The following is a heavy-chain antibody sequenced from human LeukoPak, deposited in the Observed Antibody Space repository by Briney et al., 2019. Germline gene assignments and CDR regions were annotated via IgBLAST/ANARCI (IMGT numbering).Heavy chain of an antibody. D-gene: IGHD6-13*01. V-gene: IGHV4-39*07. Sequence: PSETLSLTCTVSGDSITANSYYWGWIRQPPGKALEWLGIINFSGATYYNPSLTSRISMSVDMSKNQFSLTLTSLTVADTAVFYCTRAAGQRYSRRQSWKISRLVGSYYFDHWGQGALVTVSS. CDR2: INFSGAT. CDR3: TRAAGQRYSRRQSWKISRLVGSYYFDH. J-gene: IGHJ4*02. CDR1: GDSITANSYY.